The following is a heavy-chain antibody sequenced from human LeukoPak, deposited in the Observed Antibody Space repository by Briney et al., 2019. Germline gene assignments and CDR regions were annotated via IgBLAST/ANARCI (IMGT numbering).Heavy chain of an antibody. D-gene: IGHD3-22*01. CDR2: ISGSGVGT. CDR1: GFPYSAYA. V-gene: IGHV3-23*01. CDR3: GRPMVVVIAPPDY. Sequence: GGSLRLSCAASGFPYSAYAMSWVRQAPGKGLEWVSAISGSGVGTYHADSVKGRFTISRDNSKNTLYLQMNSLRAEDTAVYYCGRPMVVVIAPPDYWGQGTLVTVSS. J-gene: IGHJ4*02.